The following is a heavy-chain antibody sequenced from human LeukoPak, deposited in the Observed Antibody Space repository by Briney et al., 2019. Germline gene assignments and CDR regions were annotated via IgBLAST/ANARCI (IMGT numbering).Heavy chain of an antibody. CDR1: GGSFSGYY. D-gene: IGHD3-22*01. J-gene: IGHJ4*02. CDR2: INHSGST. CDR3: ATLDYYYDSSGYFGY. V-gene: IGHV4-34*01. Sequence: PSETLSLTCAVYGGSFSGYYWSWIRQPPGKGLEWIGEINHSGSTNYNPSLKSRVTISVDTSKNQFSLKLSSVTAADTAVYYCATLDYYYDSSGYFGYWGQGTLVTVSS.